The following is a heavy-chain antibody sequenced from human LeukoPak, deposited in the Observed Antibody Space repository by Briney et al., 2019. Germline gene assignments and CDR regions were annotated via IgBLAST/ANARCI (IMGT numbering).Heavy chain of an antibody. J-gene: IGHJ4*02. Sequence: GASVKVSCKASGYTCTSYGISWVRQAPGQGLEWMGWISAYNGNTNYAQKLQGRVTMTTETSTSTAYMELRSLRSDDTAVYYCARKDYGSGSYYYFDYWGQGTLVTVSS. CDR2: ISAYNGNT. CDR1: GYTCTSYG. CDR3: ARKDYGSGSYYYFDY. D-gene: IGHD3-10*01. V-gene: IGHV1-18*01.